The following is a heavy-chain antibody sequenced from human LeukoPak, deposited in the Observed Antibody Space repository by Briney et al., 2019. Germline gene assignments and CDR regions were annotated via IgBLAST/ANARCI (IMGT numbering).Heavy chain of an antibody. J-gene: IGHJ4*02. CDR2: IYYSGST. D-gene: IGHD3-16*01. V-gene: IGHV4-59*01. CDR1: GGSISSYY. CDR3: ARELWGASCY. Sequence: PSETLSLTCTVSGGSISSYYWSWIRQPPGKGLEWIGYIYYSGSTNYNPSLKSRVTISVDTSKNQFSLKLSSVTAADTAVYHCARELWGASCYWGQGTLVTVSS.